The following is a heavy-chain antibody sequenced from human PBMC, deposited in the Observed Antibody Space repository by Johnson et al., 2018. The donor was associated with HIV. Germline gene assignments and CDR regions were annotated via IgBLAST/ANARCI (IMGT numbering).Heavy chain of an antibody. CDR2: ISYDGSTK. V-gene: IGHV3-30*18. D-gene: IGHD6-13*01. Sequence: QVQLVESGGGLVQPGGSLRLSCAASGFTFDDYAMHWVRQAPGKGLEWVTVISYDGSTKYYADSVKGRFPISRDNAKNTLYLQMNSLRAEDTAMYYCAKNFRGGILATGEAFDTWCQGTMVTVSA. CDR3: AKNFRGGILATGEAFDT. J-gene: IGHJ3*02. CDR1: GFTFDDYA.